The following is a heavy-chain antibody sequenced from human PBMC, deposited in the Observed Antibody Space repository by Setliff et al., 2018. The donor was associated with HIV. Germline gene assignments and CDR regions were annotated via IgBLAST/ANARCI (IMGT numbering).Heavy chain of an antibody. D-gene: IGHD5-12*01. CDR2: ITGSGSTT. J-gene: IGHJ4*02. CDR1: GFTYRTFS. CDR3: AKSDYNYNNLAGPNYFDF. Sequence: PGGSLRLSCAASGFTYRTFSMSWVRQAPGKGLEWVSAITGSGSTTYYTDSVKGRFTISRDNSNNTLFLHMDNLRAEDTAIYYCAKSDYNYNNLAGPNYFDFWDQGTLVTVSS. V-gene: IGHV3-23*01.